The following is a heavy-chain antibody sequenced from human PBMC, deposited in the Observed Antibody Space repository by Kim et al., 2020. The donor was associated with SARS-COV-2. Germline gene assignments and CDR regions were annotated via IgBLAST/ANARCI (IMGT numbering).Heavy chain of an antibody. V-gene: IGHV4-61*03. D-gene: IGHD3-22*01. CDR2: T. CDR3: AREDYDGRVDY. J-gene: IGHJ4*02. Sequence: TNYNPSLQSRVTISGDRSKNHFSLDLTSVTAADTAVYFCAREDYDGRVDYWGQGTLVTVSS.